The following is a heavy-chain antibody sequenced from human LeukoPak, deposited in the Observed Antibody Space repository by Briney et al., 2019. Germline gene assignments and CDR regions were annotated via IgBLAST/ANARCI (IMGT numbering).Heavy chain of an antibody. CDR3: ARDCGNYDFWSGYYTEDAFDI. CDR2: IIPILGIA. Sequence: ASVKVSCKASGGTFSSYAISWVRQAPGQGLEWMGRIIPILGIANYAQKFQGRVTITADKSTSTAYMELSSLRSEDTAVYYCARDCGNYDFWSGYYTEDAFDIWGQGTMVTVSS. CDR1: GGTFSSYA. J-gene: IGHJ3*02. D-gene: IGHD3-3*01. V-gene: IGHV1-69*04.